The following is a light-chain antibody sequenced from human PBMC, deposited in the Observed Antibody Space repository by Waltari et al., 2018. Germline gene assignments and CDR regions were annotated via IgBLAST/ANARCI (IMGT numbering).Light chain of an antibody. CDR1: QVIGSY. V-gene: IGKV1-9*01. Sequence: DIQLTQSPSFLSASVGDRVTITCRASQVIGSYLAWYQQKPEKAPKLLIYGASTLQTGVPSRFSGSGSGTEFTLTISSLQPEDFATYYCQQLNSYPRGTFGQGTKVEIK. CDR2: GAS. J-gene: IGKJ1*01. CDR3: QQLNSYPRGT.